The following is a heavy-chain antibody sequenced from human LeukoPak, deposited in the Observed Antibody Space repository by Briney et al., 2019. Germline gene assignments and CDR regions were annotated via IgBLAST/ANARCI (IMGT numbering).Heavy chain of an antibody. CDR2: ISSSSYI. D-gene: IGHD2-2*02. V-gene: IGHV3-21*01. Sequence: PGGSLRLSCAASGFTFSSYSMNWVRQAPGKGLEWVSSISSSSYIYYADSVKGRFTVSRDNAKNSLYLQMNSLRAEDTAVYYCARNQLLYGFYYYGMDVWGQGTTVTVSS. CDR3: ARNQLLYGFYYYGMDV. CDR1: GFTFSSYS. J-gene: IGHJ6*02.